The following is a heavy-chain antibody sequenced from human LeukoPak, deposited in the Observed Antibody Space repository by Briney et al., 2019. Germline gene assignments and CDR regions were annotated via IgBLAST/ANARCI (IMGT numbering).Heavy chain of an antibody. CDR3: ASRYYYDSSGEVDL. CDR2: IYYSGST. Sequence: SETLSLTCTVSGGSITSGGYYWSWIRQHPGKGLEWIGYIYYSGSTYYNPSLKSRVTISVDTSKNQFSLKLSSVTAADTAVYYCASRYYYDSSGEVDLWGRGTLVTVSS. V-gene: IGHV4-31*03. CDR1: GGSITSGGYY. D-gene: IGHD3-22*01. J-gene: IGHJ2*01.